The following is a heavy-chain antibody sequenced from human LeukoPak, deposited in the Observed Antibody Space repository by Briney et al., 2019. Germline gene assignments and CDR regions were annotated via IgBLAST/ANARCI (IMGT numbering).Heavy chain of an antibody. J-gene: IGHJ4*02. Sequence: PGGSLRLSCVASGFSFNSHGMNWVRQAPGKGLEWVSSISSSSSYIYYADSVRGRFTISRDNAKNSLYLQMNSLRAEDTAVYYCARDRLEYFDYWGQGTLVTVSS. V-gene: IGHV3-21*01. D-gene: IGHD1-1*01. CDR2: ISSSSSYI. CDR1: GFSFNSHG. CDR3: ARDRLEYFDY.